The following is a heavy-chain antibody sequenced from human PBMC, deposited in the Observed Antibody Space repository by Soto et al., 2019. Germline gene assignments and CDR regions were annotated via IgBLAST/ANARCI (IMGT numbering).Heavy chain of an antibody. V-gene: IGHV3-74*01. J-gene: IGHJ5*01. CDR3: LSGAQEGFRS. CDR1: GVTRRNYL. D-gene: IGHD1-26*01. CDR2: INDYGTTI. Sequence: SLRVNCADSGVTRRNYLIHWGRQAPGKGLVWVSRINDYGTTINYAESVEGRLIISRDDAQSEVYLQMENLRAEEPAVYYFLSGAQEGFRSWG.